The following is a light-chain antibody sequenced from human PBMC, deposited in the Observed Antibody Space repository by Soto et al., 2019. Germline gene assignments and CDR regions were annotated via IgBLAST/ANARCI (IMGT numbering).Light chain of an antibody. J-gene: IGKJ1*01. CDR2: WAS. CDR1: QSVFYSSNNKNY. CDR3: QQYYSSPRT. Sequence: DIVMTQSPDSLAVSLGERATINCKSSQSVFYSSNNKNYLAWYQQKPRQPPKLLISWASTRESGVPDRFSGSGSATDFTLTISSLQAEDVAVYYCQQYYSSPRTFGQGTKVEIK. V-gene: IGKV4-1*01.